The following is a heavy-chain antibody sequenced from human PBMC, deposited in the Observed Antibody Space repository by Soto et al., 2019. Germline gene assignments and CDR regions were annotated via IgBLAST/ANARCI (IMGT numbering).Heavy chain of an antibody. CDR2: IYYSGST. J-gene: IGHJ4*02. CDR3: ARVSSSWGLVNYFYY. CDR1: GGSISSGGYY. Sequence: SETLSLTCTVSGGSISSGGYYRSWILQHPGKGLEWIGYIYYSGSTYYNPSLKSRVTISVDTSKNQFSLKLSSVTAADTAVYYCARVSSSWGLVNYFYYWGQGTLVTVSS. D-gene: IGHD6-13*01. V-gene: IGHV4-31*03.